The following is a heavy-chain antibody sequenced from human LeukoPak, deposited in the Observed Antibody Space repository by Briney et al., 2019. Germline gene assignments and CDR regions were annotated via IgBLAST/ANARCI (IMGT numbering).Heavy chain of an antibody. CDR3: AKRVGGVNNFDY. Sequence: GGSLRLSCAASGFTFISYAMNWVRQAPGKGLEWVSVISGSGGSTYYADSEKGRFTISRENSKNMLYLQMNSLRAEDTAVYYCAKRVGGVNNFDYWGQGTLVTVSS. CDR1: GFTFISYA. CDR2: ISGSGGST. V-gene: IGHV3-23*01. D-gene: IGHD3-16*01. J-gene: IGHJ4*02.